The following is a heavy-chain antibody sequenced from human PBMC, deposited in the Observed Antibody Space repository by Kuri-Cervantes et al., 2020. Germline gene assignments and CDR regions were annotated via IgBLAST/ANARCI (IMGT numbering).Heavy chain of an antibody. Sequence: SETLSLTCTVSGGSISGSSYYWGWIRQPPGKGLEWIASVTNGGTTSHNPSLKSRVTISVDTSNNQFSLNLRFVTAADTAVYYCARHYSSGWYGAGYFDYWGQGTMVTVSS. CDR3: ARHYSSGWYGAGYFDY. CDR1: GGSISGSSYY. J-gene: IGHJ4*02. CDR2: VTNGGTT. V-gene: IGHV4-39*01. D-gene: IGHD6-19*01.